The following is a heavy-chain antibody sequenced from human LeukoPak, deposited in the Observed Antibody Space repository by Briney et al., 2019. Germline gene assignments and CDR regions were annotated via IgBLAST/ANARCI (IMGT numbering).Heavy chain of an antibody. V-gene: IGHV1-69*05. CDR1: GGTFSSYA. Sequence: SVKVSCKASGGTFSSYAISWVRQAPGQGLEWMGGITPIFGTANYAQKFQGRVTITTDESTSTAYMELSSLRSEDTAVYYCAVNSGSYSLLWEYLYYFDYWGQGTLVTVSS. D-gene: IGHD1-26*01. J-gene: IGHJ4*02. CDR2: ITPIFGTA. CDR3: AVNSGSYSLLWEYLYYFDY.